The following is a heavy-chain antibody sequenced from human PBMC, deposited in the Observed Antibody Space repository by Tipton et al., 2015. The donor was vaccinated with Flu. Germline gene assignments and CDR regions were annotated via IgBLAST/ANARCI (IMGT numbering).Heavy chain of an antibody. CDR2: ISWDSDSI. V-gene: IGHV3-9*01. D-gene: IGHD6-13*01. CDR3: GKDMAGITAGTGH. Sequence: RSLRLSCEASGFMYDDYAMHWVRQVPGKGLEWVSGISWDSDSIDYADFVKGRFTISRDNAKNFLYLEMNSLTLEDTAVYYCGKDMAGITAGTGHWGQGTLVTVSS. J-gene: IGHJ4*02. CDR1: GFMYDDYA.